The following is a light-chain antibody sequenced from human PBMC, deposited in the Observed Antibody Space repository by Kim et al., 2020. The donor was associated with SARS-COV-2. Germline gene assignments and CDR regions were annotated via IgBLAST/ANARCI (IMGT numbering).Light chain of an antibody. CDR1: LGDKY. CDR3: QAWDTTVV. J-gene: IGLJ2*01. CDR2: QDK. Sequence: LGDKYVCWSQQKPGQPPVLVIYQDKNRPSGIPERFSGSNSGNTATLTISGTQAMDEADYYCQAWDTTVVFGGGTQLTVL. V-gene: IGLV3-1*01.